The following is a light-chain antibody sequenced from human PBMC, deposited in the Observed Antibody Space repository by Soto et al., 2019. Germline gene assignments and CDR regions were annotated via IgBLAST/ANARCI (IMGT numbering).Light chain of an antibody. CDR1: RYIRSD. CDR3: LQDYNYPWT. V-gene: IGKV1-6*01. CDR2: AAS. J-gene: IGKJ1*01. Sequence: IQMTQSPSSLSASVGDRVTITCRASRYIRSDLSWYQQRPGQAPKVLIYAASSLQSGVPSRFSGSGSGTDFTLTISSPQPEDFATYYCLQDYNYPWTFGQGTKVEIK.